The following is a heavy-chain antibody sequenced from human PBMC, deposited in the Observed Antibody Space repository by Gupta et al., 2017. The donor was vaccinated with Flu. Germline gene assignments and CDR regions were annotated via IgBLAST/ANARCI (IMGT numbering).Heavy chain of an antibody. V-gene: IGHV3-15*01. CDR2: IKSRADGGTT. Sequence: EVQLVESGGGLVKPGGSLRLSCAASGFIFSDFWMTWVRQAPGKGLEWLGHIKSRADGGTTEYAAPVRGRFTISRDDSKETVYLQMNTLKSEDTAVYYCTTDLEQHPYWGQGTLVTVSA. D-gene: IGHD3-3*01. J-gene: IGHJ4*02. CDR1: GFIFSDFW. CDR3: TTDLEQHPY.